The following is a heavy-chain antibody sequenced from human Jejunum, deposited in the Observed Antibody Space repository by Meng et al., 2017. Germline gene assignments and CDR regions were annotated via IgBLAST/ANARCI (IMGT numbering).Heavy chain of an antibody. V-gene: IGHV4-4*02. CDR2: IYHSGAT. CDR1: GDSISSANW. CDR3: ARKISPVSAIY. Sequence: QVQPHASGPVLVKPSGTLSLTCAVSGDSISSANWWIWFCQPPGKGLEWIGEIYHSGATYDNPSLRSRLTMSVDKSKNQFSLNLTSVTAADTAVYYCARKISPVSAIYWGQGTLVTVSS. J-gene: IGHJ4*02. D-gene: IGHD2-21*02.